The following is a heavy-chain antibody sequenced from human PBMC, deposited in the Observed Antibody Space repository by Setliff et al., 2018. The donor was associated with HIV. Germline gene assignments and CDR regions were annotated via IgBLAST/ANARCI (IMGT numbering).Heavy chain of an antibody. CDR2: IKEDGSEK. J-gene: IGHJ4*02. D-gene: IGHD3-22*01. CDR1: GFTFSSYA. Sequence: HPGGSLRLSCAASGFTFSSYAMTWVRQAPGKGLEWLANIKEDGSEKNYVDFVKGRFTISRDNAKNSLYLQMNSLRAEDTAVYYCVRGWLLKSYWGQGTLVTVSS. V-gene: IGHV3-7*03. CDR3: VRGWLLKSY.